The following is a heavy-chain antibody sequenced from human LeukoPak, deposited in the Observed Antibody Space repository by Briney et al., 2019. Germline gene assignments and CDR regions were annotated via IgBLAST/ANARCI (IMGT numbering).Heavy chain of an antibody. D-gene: IGHD5-18*01. CDR1: GYTFTSYG. J-gene: IGHJ5*02. CDR2: ISAYNGNT. V-gene: IGHV1-18*04. CDR3: ARDQDTAMGFRGRTRSFDP. Sequence: ASVKVSCTASGYTFTSYGISWVRQAPGQGLEWMGWISAYNGNTNYAQKLQGRVTMTTDTSTSPAYMELRSLRSDDTAVYYCARDQDTAMGFRGRTRSFDPWGQGTLVTVYS.